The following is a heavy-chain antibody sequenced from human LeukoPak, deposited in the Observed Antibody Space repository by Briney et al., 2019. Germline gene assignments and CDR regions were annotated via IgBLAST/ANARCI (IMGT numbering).Heavy chain of an antibody. CDR2: IYSGGST. V-gene: IGHV3-53*01. J-gene: IGHJ3*02. D-gene: IGHD3-16*02. CDR1: GFIVNSNY. Sequence: PGGSLRLSCAASGFIVNSNYMSWVRQVSGEGLEFVSLIYSGGSTHYADAVKGRFTISRDDSKNTLCLQMNTLRAEDTAVYYCATSLGVDAFDIWGQGTMVTVSS. CDR3: ATSLGVDAFDI.